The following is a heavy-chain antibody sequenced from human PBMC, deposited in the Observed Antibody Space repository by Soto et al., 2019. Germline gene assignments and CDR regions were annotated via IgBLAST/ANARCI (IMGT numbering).Heavy chain of an antibody. V-gene: IGHV3-23*01. J-gene: IGHJ4*02. CDR2: ISGGGGST. Sequence: EVQLLESGGGLVQPGGSLRLSCAASGFTFSLYAMSWVRQAPGKGLEWVSSISGGGGSTYYADSVKGRFTISRDNPKTTLYLQMNGLRADDTAVYSCAKGFDDREHQLLLFDYWGQGTLVTVST. CDR1: GFTFSLYA. D-gene: IGHD2-2*01. CDR3: AKGFDDREHQLLLFDY.